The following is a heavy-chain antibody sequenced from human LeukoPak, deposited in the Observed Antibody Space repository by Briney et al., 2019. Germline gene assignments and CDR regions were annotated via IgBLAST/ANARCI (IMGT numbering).Heavy chain of an antibody. Sequence: PGRSLRLSCAASGFTYDDYAMPWVRQAPGKGLEWVSGINWNSGSIGYADSVKGRFTISRDNAKNSLYLQMNSLRAEDTALYYCAKEIAAAGPYYFDSWGQGTLVTVSS. D-gene: IGHD6-13*01. CDR2: INWNSGSI. V-gene: IGHV3-9*01. J-gene: IGHJ4*02. CDR3: AKEIAAAGPYYFDS. CDR1: GFTYDDYA.